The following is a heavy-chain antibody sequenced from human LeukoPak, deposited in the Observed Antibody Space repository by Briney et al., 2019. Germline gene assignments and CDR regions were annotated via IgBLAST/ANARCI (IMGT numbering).Heavy chain of an antibody. J-gene: IGHJ4*02. CDR2: INVDNGNT. D-gene: IGHD3-10*01. CDR3: ARGVQGSGSSYPGILDS. CDR1: GYTFTRYG. Sequence: ASVKVSCKASGYTFTRYGINWVRQAPGQGLEWMGWINVDNGNTNYAQKLQGRVTMTTDTSTSTAYMELRSLRSDDTAVYYCARGVQGSGSSYPGILDSWGQGTLITVSS. V-gene: IGHV1-18*01.